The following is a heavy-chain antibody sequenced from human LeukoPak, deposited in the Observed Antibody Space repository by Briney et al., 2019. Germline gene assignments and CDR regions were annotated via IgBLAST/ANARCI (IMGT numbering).Heavy chain of an antibody. CDR1: GFTFSYYN. Sequence: GGSLRLSCAASGFTFSYYNLNWVRQAPGKGLEWVSYISDGSSTIYYADSVRGRFTISRDNAKNSLYLQINSLRDEDTAVYYCARETVGLDYWGQGTLVTVSS. J-gene: IGHJ4*02. CDR2: ISDGSSTI. CDR3: ARETVGLDY. V-gene: IGHV3-48*02. D-gene: IGHD4-17*01.